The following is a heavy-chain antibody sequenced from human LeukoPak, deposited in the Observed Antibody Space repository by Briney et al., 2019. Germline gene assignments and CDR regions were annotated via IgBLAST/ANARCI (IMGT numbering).Heavy chain of an antibody. D-gene: IGHD6-19*01. J-gene: IGHJ5*02. CDR1: GGSISSYY. CDR2: IYYSGST. V-gene: IGHV4-59*08. Sequence: SETLSLTCTVSGGSISSYYWSWIRQPPGKGLEWIGYIYYSGSTNYNPSLKSRVTISIDTSRNQFSMNLNSVTAADTAVYYCAKGAGPPWFDPWGQGTLVTVSS. CDR3: AKGAGPPWFDP.